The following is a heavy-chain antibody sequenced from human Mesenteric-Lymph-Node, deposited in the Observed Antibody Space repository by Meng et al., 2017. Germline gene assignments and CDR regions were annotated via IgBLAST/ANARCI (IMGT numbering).Heavy chain of an antibody. CDR2: IIPIFGTA. J-gene: IGHJ4*02. Sequence: QGPLGPSGAEVKKPESSVKVSCKASGGTFSSYAISWVRQAPGQGLEWMGGIIPIFGTANYAQKFQGRVTITADKSTSTAYMELSSLRSDDTAVYYCARGLYTTSWDPPDFWGQGTLVTVSS. V-gene: IGHV1-69*14. CDR3: ARGLYTTSWDPPDF. D-gene: IGHD2-2*01. CDR1: GGTFSSYA.